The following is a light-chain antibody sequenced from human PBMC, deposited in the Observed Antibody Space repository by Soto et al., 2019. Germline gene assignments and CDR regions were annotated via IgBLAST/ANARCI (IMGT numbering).Light chain of an antibody. CDR2: EGS. V-gene: IGLV2-23*01. CDR3: CSYAGSSTVV. J-gene: IGLJ2*01. Sequence: QSALTQPASVSGSPGQSITISCTVTSSDVGSYNLVSWYQQHPDKAPKLMIYEGSKRPSGVSNRFSGSKSGNTASLTISGLQTEDEADNYCCSYAGSSTVVFGGGTKVTVL. CDR1: SSDVGSYNL.